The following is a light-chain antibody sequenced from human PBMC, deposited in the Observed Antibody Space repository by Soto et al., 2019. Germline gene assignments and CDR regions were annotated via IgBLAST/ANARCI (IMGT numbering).Light chain of an antibody. V-gene: IGKV1-5*01. CDR1: QSSASW. Sequence: DIQMTQSPSTLSASAGDRVTISCRASQSSASWLAWYQQKAGKAPNLLIYDASSLESGVPSRFSGSGSGTEFTLTISSLQPDDYATYYCQQYDTYPYTFGHGTKLEI. CDR2: DAS. CDR3: QQYDTYPYT. J-gene: IGKJ2*01.